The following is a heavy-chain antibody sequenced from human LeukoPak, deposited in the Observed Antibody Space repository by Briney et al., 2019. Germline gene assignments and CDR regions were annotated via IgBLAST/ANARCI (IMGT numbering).Heavy chain of an antibody. Sequence: GASVKVSCKTSGYTFTTYGISWVRQAPGQSLEYMGCISAFTGNTNYAQKFQGRVAMTMDTSTTTVEMELTRLKFDDTAVYFCARLSYDGEGYWGQGTLVTVSS. CDR2: ISAFTGNT. D-gene: IGHD3-10*01. V-gene: IGHV1-18*01. J-gene: IGHJ4*02. CDR1: GYTFTTYG. CDR3: ARLSYDGEGY.